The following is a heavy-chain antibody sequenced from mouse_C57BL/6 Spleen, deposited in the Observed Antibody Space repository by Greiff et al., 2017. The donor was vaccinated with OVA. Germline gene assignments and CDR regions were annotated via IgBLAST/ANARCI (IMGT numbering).Heavy chain of an antibody. D-gene: IGHD4-1*01. Sequence: VQLQQSGAELVRPGASVTLSCKASGYTFTDYEMHWVKQTPVHGLEWIGAIDPETGGTAYNQKFKGKATLTADKSSSTAYMELRSLTSEDSAVYYCTELTGDYWGQGTTLTVSS. J-gene: IGHJ2*01. CDR3: TELTGDY. CDR1: GYTFTDYE. V-gene: IGHV1-15*01. CDR2: IDPETGGT.